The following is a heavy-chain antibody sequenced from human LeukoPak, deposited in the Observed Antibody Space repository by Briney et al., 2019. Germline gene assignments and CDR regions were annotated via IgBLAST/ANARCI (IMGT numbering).Heavy chain of an antibody. CDR1: GFTFSDYY. CDR3: ASGEQLADAFDI. Sequence: GGSLRLSCAASGFTFSDYYMSWIRQAPGKGLEWISYISSSGSIMHYADSVKGRFTISRDNAKNSLYLQMNSLRAEDTAVYYCASGEQLADAFDIWGQGTMVTVSS. CDR2: ISSSGSIM. V-gene: IGHV3-11*01. J-gene: IGHJ3*02. D-gene: IGHD6-13*01.